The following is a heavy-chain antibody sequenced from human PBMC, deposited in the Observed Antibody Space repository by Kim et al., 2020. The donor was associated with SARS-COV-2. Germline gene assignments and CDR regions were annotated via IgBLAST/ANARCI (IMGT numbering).Heavy chain of an antibody. Sequence: GGSLRLSCAASGFTFDDYAMHWVRQAPGKGLEWVSGISWNSGSIGYADSVKGRFTISRDNAKNSLYLQMNSLRAEDTALYYCAKDIRPEKIVSSSWGPGAFDIWGQGTMVTVSS. D-gene: IGHD6-13*01. CDR3: AKDIRPEKIVSSSWGPGAFDI. CDR2: ISWNSGSI. CDR1: GFTFDDYA. V-gene: IGHV3-9*01. J-gene: IGHJ3*02.